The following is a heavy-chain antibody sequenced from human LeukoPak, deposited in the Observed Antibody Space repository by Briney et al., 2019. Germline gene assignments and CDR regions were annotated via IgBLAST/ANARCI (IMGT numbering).Heavy chain of an antibody. CDR1: GGSFSAYY. J-gene: IGHJ6*03. D-gene: IGHD6-13*01. V-gene: IGHV4-34*01. CDR2: INHSGIT. Sequence: SETLSLTCAVYGGSFSAYYWSWVRQTPGKGLEWIAEINHSGITNYNPSLKSRVTISVDTSRNQFSLKLSSVTAADTAVYFCARGGRYMSASWYRSVYYYMDVWGKGTTVTVSS. CDR3: ARGGRYMSASWYRSVYYYMDV.